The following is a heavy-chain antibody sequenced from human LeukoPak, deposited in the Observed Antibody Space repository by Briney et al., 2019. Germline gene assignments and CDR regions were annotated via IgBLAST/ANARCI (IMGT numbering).Heavy chain of an antibody. CDR2: IYYRGST. V-gene: IGHV4-59*01. Sequence: SETLSLTCTVSGGSINNYYWSWIRQPPGKGLEWIGYIYYRGSTNYNPSLKSRVTFSVDTSKNQFSLKLSSVTAADTAVYYCARGLMMAVAGRGEFHYWGQGTLVTVSS. D-gene: IGHD6-13*01. J-gene: IGHJ4*02. CDR1: GGSINNYY. CDR3: ARGLMMAVAGRGEFHY.